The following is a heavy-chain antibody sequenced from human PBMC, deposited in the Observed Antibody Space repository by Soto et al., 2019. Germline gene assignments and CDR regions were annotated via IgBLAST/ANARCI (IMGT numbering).Heavy chain of an antibody. J-gene: IGHJ3*02. D-gene: IGHD6-13*01. Sequence: GGSLRLSCAASGFTFSSYAMHWVRQAPGKGLEWVAVISYDGSNKYYADSVKGRFTISRDNSKNTLYLQMNSLRAEDTAVYYCARDGSSSSWPDAFDIWGQGTMVTVSS. CDR2: ISYDGSNK. V-gene: IGHV3-30-3*01. CDR1: GFTFSSYA. CDR3: ARDGSSSSWPDAFDI.